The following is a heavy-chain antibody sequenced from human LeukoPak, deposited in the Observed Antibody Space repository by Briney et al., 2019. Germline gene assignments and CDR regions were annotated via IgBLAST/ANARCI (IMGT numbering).Heavy chain of an antibody. Sequence: SETLSLTCTVSGVSISSYYWSWIRQPPGKGLEWVGYIYYSGSANYNPSLKSRVTVSVDTSKNQFSLKLSSVTAADTAVYYCARRIVGATGFDPWGQGTLVTVSS. D-gene: IGHD1-26*01. J-gene: IGHJ5*02. CDR1: GVSISSYY. V-gene: IGHV4-59*01. CDR3: ARRIVGATGFDP. CDR2: IYYSGSA.